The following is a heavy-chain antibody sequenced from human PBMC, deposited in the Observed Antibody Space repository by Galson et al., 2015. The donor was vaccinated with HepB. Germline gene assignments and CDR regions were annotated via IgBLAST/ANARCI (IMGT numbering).Heavy chain of an antibody. Sequence: LSLTCTVSGGSISSPDYHWSWLRQHPGKGLEYIGYIYYSGTTYYNPSLKSRVTISVDTSKNQFSLKLSSVTAADTAVYYCARWGGGPTRWFDPCGQGTLVTVSS. V-gene: IGHV4-31*03. D-gene: IGHD1-26*01. J-gene: IGHJ5*02. CDR2: IYYSGTT. CDR3: ARWGGGPTRWFDP. CDR1: GGSISSPDYH.